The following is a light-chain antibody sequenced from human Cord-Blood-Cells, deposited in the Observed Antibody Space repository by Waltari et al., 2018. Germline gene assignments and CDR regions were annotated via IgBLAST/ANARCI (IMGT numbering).Light chain of an antibody. CDR3: SSYAGSNNVV. CDR2: EVS. CDR1: GSDVGGYNY. Sequence: QSAMTQPPSASGSPGQSVTISCTGTGSDVGGYNYVSWYQQHPGKAPKRMIYEVSKRPSGVPYRFSGSKSGNTASLTVSGLQAEDEADYYCSSYAGSNNVVFGGGTKLTVL. J-gene: IGLJ2*01. V-gene: IGLV2-8*01.